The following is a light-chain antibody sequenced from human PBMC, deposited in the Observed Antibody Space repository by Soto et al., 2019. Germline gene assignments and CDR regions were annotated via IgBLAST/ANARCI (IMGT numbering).Light chain of an antibody. J-gene: IGLJ2*01. CDR1: SSDVGSYNL. V-gene: IGLV2-14*02. CDR2: EVN. Sequence: QSALTQPASVSGSPGQSITISCTGTSSDVGSYNLVSWYQQHPGKAPKLMIYEVNNRPSGVSHRFSGSKSANTASLTISGLQAEDEADYYCSSYTTSSTVVFGGGTKLTVL. CDR3: SSYTTSSTVV.